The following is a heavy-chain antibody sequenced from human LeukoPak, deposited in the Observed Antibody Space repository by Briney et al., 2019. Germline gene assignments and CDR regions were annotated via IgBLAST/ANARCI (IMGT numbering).Heavy chain of an antibody. CDR3: ARQTPVLRFLEWTYYFDY. CDR1: GYTFTGYY. V-gene: IGHV1-2*02. Sequence: SVKVSCKASGYTFTGYYMHWVRQAPGQGLEWMGWINPNSGGTNYAQKFQGRVTMTRDTSISTAYMELSRLRSDDTAVYYCARQTPVLRFLEWTYYFDYWGQGTLVTVSS. D-gene: IGHD3-3*01. J-gene: IGHJ4*02. CDR2: INPNSGGT.